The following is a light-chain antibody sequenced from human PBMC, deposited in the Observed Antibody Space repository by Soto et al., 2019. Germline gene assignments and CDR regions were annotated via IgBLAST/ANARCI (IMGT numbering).Light chain of an antibody. J-gene: IGKJ1*01. CDR1: QSVRSN. Sequence: EIGLTQSPGTLSLSPGERATLSCRASQSVRSNFLAWYQQKPGQAPRLLIYGASNRATGIPDRFSGSGSGTEFTLIISSLQSEDSAVYYCQQYNNWPRTFGQGTKVDI. V-gene: IGKV3D-15*01. CDR2: GAS. CDR3: QQYNNWPRT.